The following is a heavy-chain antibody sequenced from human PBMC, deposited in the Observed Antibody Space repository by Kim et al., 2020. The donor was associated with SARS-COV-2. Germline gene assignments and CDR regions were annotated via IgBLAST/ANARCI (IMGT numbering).Heavy chain of an antibody. CDR2: IYGSGYGST. Sequence: GGSLRLSCVASGFTFRGFTMSWVRQAPGKGLEWVSGIYGSGYGSTFYSDSVKGRFTVSRDDSKNTLYLQMNSLRADDSAIYYCAKDRIPDGQWEVDYWG. CDR3: AKDRIPDGQWEVDY. D-gene: IGHD1-26*01. CDR1: GFTFRGFT. J-gene: IGHJ4*01. V-gene: IGHV3-23*01.